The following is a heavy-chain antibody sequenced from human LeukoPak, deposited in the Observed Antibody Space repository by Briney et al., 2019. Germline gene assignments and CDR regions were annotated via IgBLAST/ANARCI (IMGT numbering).Heavy chain of an antibody. J-gene: IGHJ4*02. Sequence: PGGSLRLSCAASGFTVSKSYMTWVRQAPGKGLEWVSLIYSGGTTYYADSVKGRFTISRDNSKNTLFPQMNSLRAEDTAVYYCARTMDADYWGQGTLVTVSS. D-gene: IGHD2-8*01. V-gene: IGHV3-53*01. CDR3: ARTMDADY. CDR2: IYSGGTT. CDR1: GFTVSKSY.